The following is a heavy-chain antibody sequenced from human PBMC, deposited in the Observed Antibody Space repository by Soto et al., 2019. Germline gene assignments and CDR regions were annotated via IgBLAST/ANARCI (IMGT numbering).Heavy chain of an antibody. CDR3: AKAGHYDMDV. CDR1: GFTFSNYG. J-gene: IGHJ6*02. Sequence: GGSLRLSCAASGFTFSNYGMHWVRQAPGKGLEWVAVIWYDGSNKNYADSVKGRFTISRDISKNTLYLQMNSLRAEDTAVYYCAKAGHYDMDVWGQGTTVTVSS. V-gene: IGHV3-33*06. CDR2: IWYDGSNK.